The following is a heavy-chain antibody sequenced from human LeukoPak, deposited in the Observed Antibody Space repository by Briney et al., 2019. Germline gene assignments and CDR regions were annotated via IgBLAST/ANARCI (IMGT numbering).Heavy chain of an antibody. CDR2: INPNSGGT. V-gene: IGHV1-2*02. CDR1: GYTFTSYG. CDR3: ARDASSSTREDYYYYMDV. D-gene: IGHD6-6*01. J-gene: IGHJ6*03. Sequence: ASVKVSCKASGYTFTSYGISWVRQAPGQGLEWMGWINPNSGGTNYAQKFQGRVTMTRDTSISTAYMELSRLRSDDTAVYYCARDASSSTREDYYYYMDVWGKGTTVTVSS.